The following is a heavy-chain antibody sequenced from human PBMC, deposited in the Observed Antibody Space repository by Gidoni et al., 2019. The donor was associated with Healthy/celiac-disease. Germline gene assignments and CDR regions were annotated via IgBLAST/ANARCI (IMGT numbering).Heavy chain of an antibody. Sequence: VQLVESGGGLVQPGGSLRLSCAASGFTFSSHIMNWGRQAPGKGLEWVSSISSSSSYIYYADSGKGRFTISRDKAKNSLYLQMNSLRADDTAVYYCARGYPTYSISCDCWGQGTLVTVSS. CDR1: GFTFSSHI. V-gene: IGHV3-21*01. CDR2: ISSSSSYI. D-gene: IGHD6-13*01. J-gene: IGHJ4*02. CDR3: ARGYPTYSISCDC.